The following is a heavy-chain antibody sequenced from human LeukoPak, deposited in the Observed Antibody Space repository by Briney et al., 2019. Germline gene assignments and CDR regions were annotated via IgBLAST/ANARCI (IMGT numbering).Heavy chain of an antibody. CDR1: GFSFSSYG. J-gene: IGHJ3*02. CDR2: ISYDGSNK. Sequence: PGGSLRLSCAASGFSFSSYGMHWVRQAPGKGLEWVAVISYDGSNKYYADSVKGRFTISRDNSKSTLYLQMNSLRAEDTAVYYCARIPYGGNSAPAFDIWGQGTMVTVSS. CDR3: ARIPYGGNSAPAFDI. D-gene: IGHD4-23*01. V-gene: IGHV3-30*19.